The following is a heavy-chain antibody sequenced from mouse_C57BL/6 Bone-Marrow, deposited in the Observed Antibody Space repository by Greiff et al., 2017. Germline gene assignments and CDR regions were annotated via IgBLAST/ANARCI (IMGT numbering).Heavy chain of an antibody. CDR2: IRSKSSNYAT. Sequence: EVQLVESGGGLVQPKGSLKLSCAASGFTFNTYAMHWVRQAPGKGLEWVARIRSKSSNYATYYADSVKDRFTISRDDSQSMLYLQMNNLKTEDTAMYYCVRDRGALLPLPWFAYWGQGTLVTVSA. CDR1: GFTFNTYA. V-gene: IGHV10-3*01. D-gene: IGHD1-1*01. J-gene: IGHJ3*01. CDR3: VRDRGALLPLPWFAY.